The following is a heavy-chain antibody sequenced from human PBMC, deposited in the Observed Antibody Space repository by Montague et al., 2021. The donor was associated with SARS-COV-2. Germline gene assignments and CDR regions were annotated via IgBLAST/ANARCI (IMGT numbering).Heavy chain of an antibody. J-gene: IGHJ4*02. CDR3: ARGTGYDYYFDC. CDR1: GGSISDYY. Sequence: SETRSLTCSVSGGSISDYYWNWIRQPPGKGLEWIGYIYYNTGNTXYNPSLQSRVTISLDTSKNLFSLNLRSVTAADTALYFCARGTGYDYYFDCWGLGTLVTVSS. D-gene: IGHD5-12*01. V-gene: IGHV4-59*01. CDR2: IYYNTGNT.